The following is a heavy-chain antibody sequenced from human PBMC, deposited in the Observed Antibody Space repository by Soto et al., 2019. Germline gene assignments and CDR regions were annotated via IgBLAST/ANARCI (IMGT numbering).Heavy chain of an antibody. CDR1: GGSISSGGYY. Sequence: QVQLQESGPGLVKPSQTLSLTCTVSGGSISSGGYYWSWIRQHPGKGLEWIGYIYYRGSTYYNPSLKSRVTISVDTSKNQFSLKLSSVTAADTAVYYCARDLGHNWNDYYYGMDVWGQGTTVTVSS. CDR3: ARDLGHNWNDYYYGMDV. J-gene: IGHJ6*02. D-gene: IGHD1-20*01. CDR2: IYYRGST. V-gene: IGHV4-31*03.